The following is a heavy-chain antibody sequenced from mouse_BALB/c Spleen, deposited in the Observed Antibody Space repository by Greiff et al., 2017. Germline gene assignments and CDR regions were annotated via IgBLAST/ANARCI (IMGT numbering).Heavy chain of an antibody. CDR2: ISYSGST. J-gene: IGHJ3*01. D-gene: IGHD4-1*01. Sequence: EVQLQQSGPSLVKPSQTLSLTCSVTGDSITSGYWNWIRKFPGNKLEYMGYISYSGSTYYNPSLKSRISITRVTSKNQYYLQLNSVTTEDTATYYCARFPSNWDVAWFAYWGQGTLVTVSA. V-gene: IGHV3-8*02. CDR3: ARFPSNWDVAWFAY. CDR1: GDSITSGY.